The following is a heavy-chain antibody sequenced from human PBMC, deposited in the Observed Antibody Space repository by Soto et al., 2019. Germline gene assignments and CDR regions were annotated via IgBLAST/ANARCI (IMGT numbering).Heavy chain of an antibody. CDR3: AKGLYYYESSAYMGY. D-gene: IGHD3-22*01. Sequence: EVQLLESGGGLVQPGGSLRLSCAASGFTFSSYAMSWVRQAPGKGLEWVSAISGSGGSTYYADSVKGRFTISRDNSKNTLYLQMNSLRAEDTDVYYCAKGLYYYESSAYMGYWGQGTLVTVSS. CDR1: GFTFSSYA. J-gene: IGHJ4*02. CDR2: ISGSGGST. V-gene: IGHV3-23*01.